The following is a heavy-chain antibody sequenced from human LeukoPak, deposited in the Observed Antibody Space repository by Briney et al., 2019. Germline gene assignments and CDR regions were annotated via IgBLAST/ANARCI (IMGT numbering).Heavy chain of an antibody. CDR3: AKDGGYCSRTSCYQYYYYYGMDV. D-gene: IGHD2-2*01. V-gene: IGHV3-30*18. J-gene: IGHJ6*02. CDR2: ISYDGSNK. Sequence: GGSLRLSYAASGFTFSSYGMHWVRQAPGKGLEWVAVISYDGSNKYYAESVKGRFTISRDNSKNTLYLQMNSLRAEDTAVYYCAKDGGYCSRTSCYQYYYYYGMDVWGQGTTVTVSS. CDR1: GFTFSSYG.